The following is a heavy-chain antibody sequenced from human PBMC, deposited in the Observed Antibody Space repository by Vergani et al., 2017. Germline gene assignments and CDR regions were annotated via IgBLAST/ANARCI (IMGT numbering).Heavy chain of an antibody. J-gene: IGHJ5*02. Sequence: QVQLVESGGGVVQPGRSLRLSCAASGFTFSSYAMHWVRQAPGKGLEWVAVISYDGSNKYYADSVKGRFTISRDNSKNTLYLQMNSLRAEDTAVYYCARDKKGYSNYVDNLFDPWGQGTLVTVSS. V-gene: IGHV3-30*01. CDR3: ARDKKGYSNYVDNLFDP. CDR2: ISYDGSNK. CDR1: GFTFSSYA. D-gene: IGHD4-11*01.